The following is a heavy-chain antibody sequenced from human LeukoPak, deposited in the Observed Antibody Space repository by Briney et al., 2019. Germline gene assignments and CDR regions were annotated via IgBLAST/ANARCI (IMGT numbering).Heavy chain of an antibody. J-gene: IGHJ4*02. V-gene: IGHV3-23*01. CDR1: GFTFTAYA. Sequence: GGSLRLSCAASGFTFTAYAMSWVRQAPGKGLEWVSAISGGGGNTYYADSVKGRFTVSRDNSKSTVYLQMNSLRADDTAVYYYAKIGPWSTRELDYWGQGTLVTVSS. CDR3: AKIGPWSTRELDY. CDR2: ISGGGGNT. D-gene: IGHD1-26*01.